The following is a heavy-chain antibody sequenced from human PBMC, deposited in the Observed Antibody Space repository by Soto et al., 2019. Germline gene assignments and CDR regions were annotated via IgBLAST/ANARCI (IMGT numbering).Heavy chain of an antibody. Sequence: GGSLRLSCAASGFTFSSYAMSWVRQAPGKGLEWVSAISGSGGSTYYADSVKGRFTISRDNSKNTLYLQMNSLRAEDTAVYYCAKDVEDCSGGSCYPGYAFDIWGQGTMVTVSS. V-gene: IGHV3-23*01. CDR1: GFTFSSYA. CDR3: AKDVEDCSGGSCYPGYAFDI. CDR2: ISGSGGST. J-gene: IGHJ3*02. D-gene: IGHD2-15*01.